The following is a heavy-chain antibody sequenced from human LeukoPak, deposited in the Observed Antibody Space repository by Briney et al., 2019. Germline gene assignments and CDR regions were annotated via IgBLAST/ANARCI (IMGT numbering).Heavy chain of an antibody. Sequence: SVKVSCKASGGTFSSYAISWVRQAPGQGLEWMGRIIPIFGTANYAQKFQGRVTITTDESTSTAYMELSSLRSEDTAVYYCARDARYYYDSSCYSPFDYWGQGTLITVSS. D-gene: IGHD3-22*01. CDR3: ARDARYYYDSSCYSPFDY. V-gene: IGHV1-69*05. CDR1: GGTFSSYA. J-gene: IGHJ4*02. CDR2: IIPIFGTA.